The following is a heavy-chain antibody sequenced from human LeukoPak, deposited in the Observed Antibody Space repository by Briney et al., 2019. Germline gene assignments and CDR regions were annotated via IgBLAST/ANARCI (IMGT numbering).Heavy chain of an antibody. CDR1: GFTFSSYA. Sequence: GGSLRLSCAASGFTFSSYAMSWVRQAPGKGLEWVSAISGSGGSTYYADSVKGRFTISRDNSKNTLYLQMNSLRAEDTAVYYCANGYRSSTSCYKGPLDYWGQGTLVTVSS. CDR2: ISGSGGST. D-gene: IGHD2-2*02. J-gene: IGHJ4*02. V-gene: IGHV3-23*01. CDR3: ANGYRSSTSCYKGPLDY.